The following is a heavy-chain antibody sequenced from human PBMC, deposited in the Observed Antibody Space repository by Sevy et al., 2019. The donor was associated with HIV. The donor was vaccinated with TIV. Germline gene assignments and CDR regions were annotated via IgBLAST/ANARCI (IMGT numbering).Heavy chain of an antibody. V-gene: IGHV3-74*01. CDR3: ARDRSGSYHVSDNWFDP. D-gene: IGHD1-26*01. CDR1: GFTFSSYW. J-gene: IGHJ5*02. Sequence: GGSLRLSCAASGFTFSSYWMHWVRQVPGKGLVWVSRIKSDGSSTSYADSVKGRFTISRDNAKNTLYLQMNRLRAEGTAVYSCARDRSGSYHVSDNWFDPWGQGTLVTVSS. CDR2: IKSDGSST.